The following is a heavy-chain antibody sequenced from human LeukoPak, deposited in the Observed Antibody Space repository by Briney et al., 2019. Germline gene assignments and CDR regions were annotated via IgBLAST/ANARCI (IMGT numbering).Heavy chain of an antibody. CDR2: IYYSGST. CDR1: GGSISSYY. V-gene: IGHV4-59*01. J-gene: IGHJ6*02. D-gene: IGHD3-10*01. Sequence: SETLSLTCTVSGGSISSYYWSWIRQPPGKGLEWIGYIYYSGSTNYNPSLKSRVTISVDTSKNQFSLKLSSVTAADTAVYYCGRDTYGSGSYYNGPYYYGMDVWGQGTTVTVSS. CDR3: GRDTYGSGSYYNGPYYYGMDV.